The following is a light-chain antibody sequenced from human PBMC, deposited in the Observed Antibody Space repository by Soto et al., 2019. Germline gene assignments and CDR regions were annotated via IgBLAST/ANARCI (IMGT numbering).Light chain of an antibody. CDR1: SGSVSPSYY. Sequence: QTVVTQEPSFSVSPGGTVTLTCGLSSGSVSPSYYPGWFQQTTGQAPRALIYTTNTRSSGVPDRFSGSILGNKAALTITGAQADDESDYYCVLYMGSGIWVFGGGTKLTVL. V-gene: IGLV8-61*01. CDR3: VLYMGSGIWV. J-gene: IGLJ3*02. CDR2: TTN.